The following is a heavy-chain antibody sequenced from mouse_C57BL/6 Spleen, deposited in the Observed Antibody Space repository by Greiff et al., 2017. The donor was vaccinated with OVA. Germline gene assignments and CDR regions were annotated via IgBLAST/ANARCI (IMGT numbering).Heavy chain of an antibody. V-gene: IGHV1-54*01. Sequence: QVQLKQSGAELVRPGTSVKVSCKASGYAFTNYLIEWVKQRPGQGLEWIGVINPGSGGTNYNEKFKGKATLTADKSSSTAYMQLSSLTSEDSAVYFCARSYDGYSWFAYWGQGTLVTVSA. CDR3: ARSYDGYSWFAY. CDR2: INPGSGGT. D-gene: IGHD2-3*01. CDR1: GYAFTNYL. J-gene: IGHJ3*01.